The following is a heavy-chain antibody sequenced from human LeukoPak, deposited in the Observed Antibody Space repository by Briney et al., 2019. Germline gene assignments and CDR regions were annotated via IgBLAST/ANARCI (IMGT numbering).Heavy chain of an antibody. CDR3: ARVSVATNLYYYYYMDV. Sequence: ASVKVSCKASGYTLTSYGISWVRQAPGQGLEWMGWISAYNGNTNYAQKLQGRVTMTTDTSTSTAYMELRSLRSDDTAVYYCARVSVATNLYYYYYMDVWGKGTTVTISS. D-gene: IGHD5-12*01. CDR2: ISAYNGNT. J-gene: IGHJ6*03. CDR1: GYTLTSYG. V-gene: IGHV1-18*01.